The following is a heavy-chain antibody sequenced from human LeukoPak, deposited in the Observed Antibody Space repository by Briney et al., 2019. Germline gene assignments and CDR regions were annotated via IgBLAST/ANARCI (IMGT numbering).Heavy chain of an antibody. CDR3: ARGVVPAAMMAGDAFDI. CDR1: GFTFSSYE. V-gene: IGHV3-48*03. Sequence: PWGSLRLSCAASGFTFSSYEMNWVRQAPGKGLEWVSYISSSGSTIYYADSVKGRFTISRDNAKNSLYLQMNSLRAEDTAVYYCARGVVPAAMMAGDAFDIWGQGTMVTVSS. D-gene: IGHD2-2*01. J-gene: IGHJ3*02. CDR2: ISSSGSTI.